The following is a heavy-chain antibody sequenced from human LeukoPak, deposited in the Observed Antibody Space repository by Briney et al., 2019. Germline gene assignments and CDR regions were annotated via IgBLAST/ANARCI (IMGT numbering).Heavy chain of an antibody. J-gene: IGHJ3*02. V-gene: IGHV3-30-3*01. CDR3: ARDGSRNKRDDAFDI. CDR2: ISYDGSNK. CDR1: GFIFSSYA. D-gene: IGHD1-26*01. Sequence: GGSLRLSCAASGFIFSSYAMHWVRQAPGKGLEWVAVISYDGSNKYYADSVKGRFTISRDNSKNTLYLQMNSLRAEDTAVYYCARDGSRNKRDDAFDIWGQGTMVTVSP.